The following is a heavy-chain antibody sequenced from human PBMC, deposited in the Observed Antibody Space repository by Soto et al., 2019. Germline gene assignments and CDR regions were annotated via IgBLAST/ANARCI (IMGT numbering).Heavy chain of an antibody. D-gene: IGHD3-3*01. CDR2: IIPIFGTA. J-gene: IGHJ2*01. V-gene: IGHV1-69*13. CDR1: GGTFSRYA. CDR3: ARDAGTRDFWSGYYSSGANWYFDL. Sequence: SVKVSCKASGGTFSRYAISWVRQAPGQGLEWMGGIIPIFGTANYAQKFQGRVTITADESTSTAYMELSSLRSEDTAVYYCARDAGTRDFWSGYYSSGANWYFDLWGRGTLVTVSS.